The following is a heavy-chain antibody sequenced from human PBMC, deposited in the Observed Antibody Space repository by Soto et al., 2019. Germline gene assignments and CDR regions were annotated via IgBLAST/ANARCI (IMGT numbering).Heavy chain of an antibody. CDR2: ISFDGSNK. Sequence: QVQLVESGGGVVQPGRSLRLSCAASGFTFSSFGMHWVRQAPGKGLEWVAVISFDGSNKYYADSVKGRFTISRDNSKNTLFLQMNSLRVEDTAVYYCAKDSMGDNYGMDVWGQGTTVTVSS. V-gene: IGHV3-30*18. CDR3: AKDSMGDNYGMDV. CDR1: GFTFSSFG. D-gene: IGHD1-26*01. J-gene: IGHJ6*02.